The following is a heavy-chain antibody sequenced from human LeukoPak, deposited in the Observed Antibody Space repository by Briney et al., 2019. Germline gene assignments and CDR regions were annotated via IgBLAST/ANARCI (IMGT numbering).Heavy chain of an antibody. CDR3: ARFKVGSNTTQKNAFDI. D-gene: IGHD1-26*01. V-gene: IGHV3-33*01. CDR2: IWYDGTKK. CDR1: GFSFSIYG. J-gene: IGHJ3*02. Sequence: GRSLRLSCAASGFSFSIYGMHWVRQTPGKGLEWVAVIWYDGTKKYYAESVKGRFTISRDNSKSTLFLQMHSLRVEDTALYFCARFKVGSNTTQKNAFDIWGRGTVVSV.